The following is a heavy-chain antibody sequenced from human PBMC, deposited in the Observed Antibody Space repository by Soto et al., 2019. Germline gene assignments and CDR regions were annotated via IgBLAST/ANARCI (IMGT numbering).Heavy chain of an antibody. J-gene: IGHJ5*02. D-gene: IGHD2-2*01. CDR2: IYYSGST. CDR3: ARHSSGIVVVPAANWFDP. CDR1: GGSISSSSYY. Sequence: PSETLSLTCTVSGGSISSSSYYWGWIRQPPGKGLEWIGSIYYSGSTYYNPSLKSRVTISIDTSKNQFSLKLSSVTAADTAVYYCARHSSGIVVVPAANWFDPWGQGTLLTVSS. V-gene: IGHV4-39*01.